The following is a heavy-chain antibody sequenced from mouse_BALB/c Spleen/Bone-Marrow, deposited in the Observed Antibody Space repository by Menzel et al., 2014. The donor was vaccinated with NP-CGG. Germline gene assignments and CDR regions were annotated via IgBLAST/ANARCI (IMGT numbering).Heavy chain of an antibody. CDR3: TRGRVRDFDY. J-gene: IGHJ2*01. CDR2: INPSNGGT. CDR1: GYTFTSYY. D-gene: IGHD2-14*01. Sequence: QVQLKESGAELVKPGASVKLSCKASGYTFTSYYMYWVKQRPGQGLEWIGEINPSNGGTNFNEKFKSKATLTADKSSSTAYMQLSSLTSEDSAVYYCTRGRVRDFDYWGQGTTLTVSS. V-gene: IGHV1S81*02.